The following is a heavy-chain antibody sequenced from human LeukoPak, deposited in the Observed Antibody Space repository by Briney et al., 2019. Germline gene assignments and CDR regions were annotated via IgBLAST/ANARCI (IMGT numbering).Heavy chain of an antibody. CDR2: TSTSGGSA. CDR1: GFTFSNNA. V-gene: IGHV3-23*01. CDR3: AKSSYDSSGYYSLKGYFDY. J-gene: IGHJ4*02. D-gene: IGHD3-22*01. Sequence: PGGSLRLSCAASGFTFSNNAMSWVRQAPGKGLEWVSATSTSGGSAYYADFVKGRFTISRDNSKNTLYLQMNSLRAEDTAVYYCAKSSYDSSGYYSLKGYFDYWGQGTLVTVSS.